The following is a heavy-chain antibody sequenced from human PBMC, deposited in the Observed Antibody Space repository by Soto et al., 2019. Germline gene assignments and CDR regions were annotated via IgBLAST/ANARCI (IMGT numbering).Heavy chain of an antibody. Sequence: ASVKVSCKDAGGTFSSYAISWVRQAPGQGLEWMGGIIPIFGTANYAQKFQGRVTITADKSTSTAYMELSSLRSEDTAVYYCASPQYSSSWYGLGWFDPWGQGTLVTVSS. D-gene: IGHD6-13*01. V-gene: IGHV1-69*06. CDR3: ASPQYSSSWYGLGWFDP. CDR2: IIPIFGTA. CDR1: GGTFSSYA. J-gene: IGHJ5*02.